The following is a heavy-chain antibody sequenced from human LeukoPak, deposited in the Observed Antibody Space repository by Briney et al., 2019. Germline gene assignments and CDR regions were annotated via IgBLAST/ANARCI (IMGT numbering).Heavy chain of an antibody. Sequence: GGSLRLSCAASGFTFSNYGMHWVRQAPGKGLEWVAFIRYDGSNKYYADSVKGRFTISRDNSKNTLYLQMNSLRAEDTAVYYCARESYSSSWLDIWGQGTMVTVSS. J-gene: IGHJ3*02. CDR3: ARESYSSSWLDI. V-gene: IGHV3-30*02. CDR1: GFTFSNYG. D-gene: IGHD6-13*01. CDR2: IRYDGSNK.